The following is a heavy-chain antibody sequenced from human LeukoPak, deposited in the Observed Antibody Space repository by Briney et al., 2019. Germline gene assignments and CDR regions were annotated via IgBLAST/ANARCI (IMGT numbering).Heavy chain of an antibody. V-gene: IGHV4-61*02. CDR1: GGSISSGSYY. J-gene: IGHJ4*02. CDR3: ARLSLFGDPFDY. Sequence: SETLSLTCTVSGGSISSGSYYWRWIRQPAGKGLEWIGRIYTSGSTNYNPSLKSQVTISVDTSKNQFSLKLSSVTAADTAVYYCARLSLFGDPFDYWGQGTLVTVSS. D-gene: IGHD4-17*01. CDR2: IYTSGST.